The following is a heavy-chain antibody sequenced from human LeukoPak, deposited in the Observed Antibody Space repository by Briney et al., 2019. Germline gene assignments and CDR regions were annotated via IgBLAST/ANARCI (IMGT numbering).Heavy chain of an antibody. J-gene: IGHJ4*02. D-gene: IGHD1-14*01. CDR2: ISSSSSST. CDR1: GFTFSDFY. Sequence: GGSLRLSCAGPGFTFSDFYMSWIRQAPGKGLEWVSYISSSSSSTNYADSVKGRFTISRDNAKNSLYLQMNSLRDEDTAVYHCARGWRGVGTFSLWGQGTLVTVSS. V-gene: IGHV3-11*06. CDR3: ARGWRGVGTFSL.